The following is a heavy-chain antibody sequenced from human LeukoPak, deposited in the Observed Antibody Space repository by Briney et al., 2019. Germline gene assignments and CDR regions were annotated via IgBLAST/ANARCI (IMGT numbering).Heavy chain of an antibody. V-gene: IGHV3-11*01. D-gene: IGHD2-15*01. CDR1: GFTFSDYC. CDR2: ITPSGSNM. J-gene: IGHJ6*02. CDR3: ARYIVVVGWPGTTNYGMDV. Sequence: RAGGSLRLSCAASGFTFSDYCMGWTRQAPGKGLEWVSYITPSGSNMYYADSMKGRFTISRDNAKNSVYLQMNSLRAEDTAVYYCARYIVVVGWPGTTNYGMDVWGQGTTVTVSS.